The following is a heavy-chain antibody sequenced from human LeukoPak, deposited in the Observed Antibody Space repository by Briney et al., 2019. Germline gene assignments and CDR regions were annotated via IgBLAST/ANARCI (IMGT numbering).Heavy chain of an antibody. CDR3: ARDCCSGGSSDKFGY. J-gene: IGHJ4*02. D-gene: IGHD2-15*01. Sequence: GGSLRLSCTASGFTFSSYAMHWVRQAPGKGLEWVAVISYDGSNKYYADSVKGRFTISRDNAKNSLYLQMNSLRAEDTAVHYCARDCCSGGSSDKFGYWGQGTLVTVSS. CDR2: ISYDGSNK. V-gene: IGHV3-30*04. CDR1: GFTFSSYA.